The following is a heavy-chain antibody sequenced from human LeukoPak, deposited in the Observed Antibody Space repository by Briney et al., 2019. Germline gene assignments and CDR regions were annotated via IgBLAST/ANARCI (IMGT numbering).Heavy chain of an antibody. CDR1: GFTFSSYG. V-gene: IGHV3-23*01. J-gene: IGHJ4*02. CDR3: AKETTMVRGASNY. Sequence: GGSLRLSCAASGFTFSSYGISWVRQAPGKGLEWVSAISGSGGSTYYADSVKGRFTISRDNSKNTLYLQMNSLRAEDTAVYYCAKETTMVRGASNYWGQGTLVTVSS. CDR2: ISGSGGST. D-gene: IGHD3-10*01.